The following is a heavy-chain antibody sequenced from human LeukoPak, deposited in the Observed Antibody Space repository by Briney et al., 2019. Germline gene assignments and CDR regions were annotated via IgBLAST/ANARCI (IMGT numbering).Heavy chain of an antibody. CDR3: ARDQDCSSTSCSMHYYYMDV. CDR2: ISYDGSNK. D-gene: IGHD2-2*01. CDR1: GFTFSSYA. J-gene: IGHJ6*03. Sequence: GGSLRLSCAASGFTFSSYAMHWVRQAPGKGLEWVAVISYDGSNKYYADSVKGRFTISRDNSKNTLYLQMNSLRAEDTAVYHCARDQDCSSTSCSMHYYYMDVWGKGTTVTVSS. V-gene: IGHV3-30*04.